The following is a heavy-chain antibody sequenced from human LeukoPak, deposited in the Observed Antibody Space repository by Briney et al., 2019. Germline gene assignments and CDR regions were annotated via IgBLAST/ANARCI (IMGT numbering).Heavy chain of an antibody. Sequence: GGSLRLSCAGSGFTFSTDGMNWVRQAPGKGLEWVSSISPDNTFIFQADSVKGRFTISRDNAKNSLYLQMESLRVEDTAVYYCASGSYSSSWAVPEYYRHWGQGTLVTVSS. CDR3: ASGSYSSSWAVPEYYRH. CDR2: ISPDNTFI. D-gene: IGHD6-13*01. CDR1: GFTFSTDG. V-gene: IGHV3-21*01. J-gene: IGHJ1*01.